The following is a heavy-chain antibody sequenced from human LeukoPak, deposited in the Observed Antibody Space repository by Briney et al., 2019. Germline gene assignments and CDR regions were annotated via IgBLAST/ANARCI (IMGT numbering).Heavy chain of an antibody. CDR2: IIPIFGTA. V-gene: IGHV1-69*13. D-gene: IGHD2-2*01. J-gene: IGHJ6*03. Sequence: EASVKVSCKASGGTFSSYAISWVRQAPGQGLEWMGGIIPIFGTANYAQKFQGRVTITADESTSTAYMELSSLRSEDTAVYYCARSPTSAAAPDYYYYYMDVWGKGTTVTISS. CDR3: ARSPTSAAAPDYYYYYMDV. CDR1: GGTFSSYA.